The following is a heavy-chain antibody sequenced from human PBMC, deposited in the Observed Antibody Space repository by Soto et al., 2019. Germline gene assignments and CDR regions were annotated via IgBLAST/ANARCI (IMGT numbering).Heavy chain of an antibody. CDR3: ARDFAYFDS. CDR1: GGSFKSGSYS. D-gene: IGHD3-3*01. V-gene: IGHV4-61*01. J-gene: IGHJ4*02. CDR2: VYHTGRT. Sequence: SETLSLTCTVSGGSFKSGSYSWSWIRQPPGKGLEWIGYVYHTGRTSYNPSLKSRVSISMDTSKNRFSLNLDSVTAADTAVYFCARDFAYFDSWGQGTLVTVSS.